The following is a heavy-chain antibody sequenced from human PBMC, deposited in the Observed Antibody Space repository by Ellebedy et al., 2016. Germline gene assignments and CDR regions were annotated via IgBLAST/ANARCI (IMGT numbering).Heavy chain of an antibody. J-gene: IGHJ5*01. CDR2: IFSNGGV. Sequence: SGPTLVKPTETLSLTCSVSGFSLTNPTMGVDWIRQPPGKALEWLAHIFSNGGVSYRTSLKNRLTISRDTSKSQVVLTMTNMDPVDTATYFCTRSSGGSGWNQLGFDPWGQGTLVTVSS. V-gene: IGHV2-26*01. D-gene: IGHD6-19*01. CDR1: GFSLTNPTMG. CDR3: TRSSGGSGWNQLGFDP.